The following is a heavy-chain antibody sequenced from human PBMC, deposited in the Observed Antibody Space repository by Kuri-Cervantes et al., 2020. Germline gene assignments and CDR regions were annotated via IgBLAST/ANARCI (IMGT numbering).Heavy chain of an antibody. CDR1: GFTFSSYG. J-gene: IGHJ1*01. D-gene: IGHD2-21*02. CDR3: ARDQAAYCGDDCYPI. V-gene: IGHV3-33*01. CDR2: IWYDGSNK. Sequence: GESLKISCAASGFTFSSYGMHWVRQAPGKGLEWVALIWYDGSNKNYADSVKGRFTISRDNSKNTLYLQMNSLRAGDTAVYYCARDQAAYCGDDCYPIWGQGTLVTVSS.